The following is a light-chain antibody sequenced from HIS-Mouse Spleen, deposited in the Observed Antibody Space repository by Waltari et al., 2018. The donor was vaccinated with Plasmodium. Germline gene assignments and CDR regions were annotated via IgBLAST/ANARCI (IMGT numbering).Light chain of an antibody. Sequence: SYELTQPPSVSVSPGQTARITCSGDALPNKYAYWYQQKSGQAPVLVNYEDSKQPAGIPERFSGSSSGTMATLTISGAQVEDEADYYCYSTDSSGNHRVFGGGTKLTVL. J-gene: IGLJ3*02. V-gene: IGLV3-10*01. CDR3: YSTDSSGNHRV. CDR2: EDS. CDR1: ALPNKY.